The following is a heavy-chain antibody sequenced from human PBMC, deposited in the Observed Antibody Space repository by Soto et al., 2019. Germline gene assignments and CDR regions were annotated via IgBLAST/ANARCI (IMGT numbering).Heavy chain of an antibody. CDR2: IKQDGSEK. Sequence: EVQLVESGGGLVQPGGSLRLSCAASGLTFSSYWMSWVRQAPGKGLEWVANIKQDGSEKYYVDSVKGRFTISRDNAKNSLYLQMNSLRAEDTAVYYCARDGSGSHGMDVWGQGTTVTVSS. V-gene: IGHV3-7*01. CDR3: ARDGSGSHGMDV. J-gene: IGHJ6*02. CDR1: GLTFSSYW. D-gene: IGHD3-10*01.